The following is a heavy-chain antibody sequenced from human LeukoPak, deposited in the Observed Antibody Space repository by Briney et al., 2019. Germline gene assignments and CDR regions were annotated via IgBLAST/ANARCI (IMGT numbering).Heavy chain of an antibody. J-gene: IGHJ4*02. Sequence: GASVKVSCKASGGTFSSYAISWVRQAPGQGLEWMGGIIPIFGTANYAQKFQGRVTITADKSTSTAYMELSSLRSEDTAVYYCAKDGSGSYYTYVDWGQGTLVTVSS. CDR2: IIPIFGTA. D-gene: IGHD3-10*01. CDR1: GGTFSSYA. V-gene: IGHV1-69*06. CDR3: AKDGSGSYYTYVD.